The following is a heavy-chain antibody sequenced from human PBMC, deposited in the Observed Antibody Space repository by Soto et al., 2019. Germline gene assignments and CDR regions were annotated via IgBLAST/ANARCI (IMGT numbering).Heavy chain of an antibody. CDR2: INHRGTT. CDR3: ARYQWNPGAFDP. Sequence: QVQLQQWGAGLLKPSETLSLTCAVYGGSLSDYYWSWLRQPPGKGLEWIGEINHRGTTSYNPSLKSRVDISVDTAMTQFSLKLRSVTAADTAIYYCARYQWNPGAFDPWGPGTQVTVSS. CDR1: GGSLSDYY. D-gene: IGHD1-20*01. V-gene: IGHV4-34*01. J-gene: IGHJ5*02.